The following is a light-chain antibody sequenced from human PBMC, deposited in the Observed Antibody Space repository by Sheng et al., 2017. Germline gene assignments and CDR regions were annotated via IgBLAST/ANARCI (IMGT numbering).Light chain of an antibody. CDR3: CSYTGSSTI. CDR1: SSDVGSYDL. V-gene: IGLV2-23*02. J-gene: IGLJ2*01. CDR2: DVS. Sequence: QSALIQPASVSGSPGQSITISCTGTSSDVGSYDLVSWYQLHPGKAPQLMIYDVSQRPSGVSKRFSGSKSGNTASLTISGLQAEDEADYYCCSYTGSSTIFGGGTKLTVL.